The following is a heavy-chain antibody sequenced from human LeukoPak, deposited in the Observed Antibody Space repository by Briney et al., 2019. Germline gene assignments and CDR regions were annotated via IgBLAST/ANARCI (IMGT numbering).Heavy chain of an antibody. Sequence: PSETLSLTCTVSGGSVSSGSYYRSWIRQPPGKGLEWIGYIYYSGSTNYNPSLKSRVTISVDTSKNQFSLKLSSVTAADTAVYYCAREEASYCSSTSCYGIDYWGQGTLVTVSS. CDR1: GGSVSSGSYY. V-gene: IGHV4-61*01. D-gene: IGHD2-2*01. CDR2: IYYSGST. J-gene: IGHJ4*02. CDR3: AREEASYCSSTSCYGIDY.